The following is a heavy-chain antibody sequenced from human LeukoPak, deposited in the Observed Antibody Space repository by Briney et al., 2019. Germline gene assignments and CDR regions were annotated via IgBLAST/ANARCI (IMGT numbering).Heavy chain of an antibody. J-gene: IGHJ4*02. CDR1: GFTFSDYY. D-gene: IGHD3-10*01. V-gene: IGHV3-11*01. Sequence: GGSLRLSCAASGFTFSDYYMSWIRQAPGRGLEWVSYISSSGNTIYYADSVKGRFIISRDNAKNSLHLQMSSLRDEDTGVYYCARDWAGGPHDYWGQGTLVTVSS. CDR2: ISSSGNTI. CDR3: ARDWAGGPHDY.